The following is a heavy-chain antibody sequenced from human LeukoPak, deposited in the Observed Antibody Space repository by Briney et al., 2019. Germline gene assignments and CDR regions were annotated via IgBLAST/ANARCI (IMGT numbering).Heavy chain of an antibody. CDR2: IKQDGSEK. D-gene: IGHD2-2*01. Sequence: GGSLRLSCAASGFTFSSYWMSWVRQAPGKGLEWVANIKQDGSEKYYVDSVKGRFTISRDNAKNSLYLQMNSLRAEDTAVYYCARVVPAYYYYYGMDVWGQGTTVTVSS. CDR3: ARVVPAYYYYYGMDV. J-gene: IGHJ6*02. CDR1: GFTFSSYW. V-gene: IGHV3-7*01.